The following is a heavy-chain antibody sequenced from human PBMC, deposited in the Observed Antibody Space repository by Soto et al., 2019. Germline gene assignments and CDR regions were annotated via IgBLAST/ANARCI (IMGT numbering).Heavy chain of an antibody. Sequence: QVQLVESGGGVVQPGRSLRLSCAASGFTFSSYAMHWVRQAPGKGLEWVAVISYDGSNKYYADSVKGRFTISRDNSKNTLYLQMNSLRAEDTAVYYCARDKSPYSSSSGGMFDYWGQGTLVTVSS. CDR1: GFTFSSYA. D-gene: IGHD6-6*01. J-gene: IGHJ4*02. CDR2: ISYDGSNK. V-gene: IGHV3-30-3*01. CDR3: ARDKSPYSSSSGGMFDY.